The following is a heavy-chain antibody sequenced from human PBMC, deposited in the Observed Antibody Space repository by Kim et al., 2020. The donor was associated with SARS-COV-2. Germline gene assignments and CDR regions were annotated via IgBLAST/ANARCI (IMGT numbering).Heavy chain of an antibody. CDR2: INPSGGGI. V-gene: IGHV1-46*01. J-gene: IGHJ4*01. CDR1: GYTFASFH. Sequence: ASVKVSCKPSGYTFASFHIHWVRQAPGQGLEWMAIINPSGGGITYAQKFQDRVTVTRDRTTSPVYMELSDLTSEDTAVYYCASGYCSSTTCYARRFDYWG. D-gene: IGHD2-2*03. CDR3: ASGYCSSTTCYARRFDY.